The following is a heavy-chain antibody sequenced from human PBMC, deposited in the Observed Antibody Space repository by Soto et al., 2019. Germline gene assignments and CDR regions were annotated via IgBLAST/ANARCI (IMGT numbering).Heavy chain of an antibody. CDR2: IYPDDSDT. D-gene: IGHD3-10*01. CDR1: GFNFPTFW. CDR3: ARQDPSGLYYFDY. J-gene: IGHJ4*02. V-gene: IGHV5-51*01. Sequence: PGESLKISCKHSGFNFPTFWIAWVRQMPGKGLEWMGTIYPDDSDTRYSPSFQGQVTISADKSISTAYLQWSSLKASDTAMYYCARQDPSGLYYFDYWGQGTVVTVSS.